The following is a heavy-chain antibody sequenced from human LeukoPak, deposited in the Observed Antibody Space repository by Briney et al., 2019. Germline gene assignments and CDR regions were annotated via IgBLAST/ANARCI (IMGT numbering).Heavy chain of an antibody. Sequence: GGSLRLSCAASGVTFSSYAMSWVRQAPGKGLEWGSAVSGSGGSTYYADSVKGRFTISRDNSKNTLYLQMNSLRAEDTAVYYCAKVLYYYDSSGPFDYWGQGTLVTVSS. CDR1: GVTFSSYA. V-gene: IGHV3-23*01. CDR2: VSGSGGST. D-gene: IGHD3-22*01. CDR3: AKVLYYYDSSGPFDY. J-gene: IGHJ4*02.